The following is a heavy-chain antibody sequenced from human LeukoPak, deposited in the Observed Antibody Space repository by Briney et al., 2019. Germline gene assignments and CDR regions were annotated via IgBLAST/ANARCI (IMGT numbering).Heavy chain of an antibody. Sequence: GGSLRLSCAASGFTFSSCSMNWVRQAPGKGLEWVSSISSSSYIYYADSVKGRFTISRDNAKNSLYLQMNSLRAEDTAVYYCARSKTTVTTIGMDVWGQGTTVTVSS. CDR3: ARSKTTVTTIGMDV. CDR1: GFTFSSCS. D-gene: IGHD4-17*01. J-gene: IGHJ6*02. CDR2: ISSSSYI. V-gene: IGHV3-21*01.